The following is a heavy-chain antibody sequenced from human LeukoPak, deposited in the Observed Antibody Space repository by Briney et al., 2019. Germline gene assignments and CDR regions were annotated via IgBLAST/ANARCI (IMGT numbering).Heavy chain of an antibody. V-gene: IGHV3-30*04. J-gene: IGHJ5*02. CDR2: ISYDGSNK. Sequence: GGSLRLSCAASGFTFSTYAMHWVRQAPGKGLEWVAIISYDGSNKYYADSVKGRFTISRDNSKNTLYLQMNSLRTEDTAVYYCARAGSYGAWFDPWGQGTLVTVSS. CDR1: GFTFSTYA. D-gene: IGHD5-18*01. CDR3: ARAGSYGAWFDP.